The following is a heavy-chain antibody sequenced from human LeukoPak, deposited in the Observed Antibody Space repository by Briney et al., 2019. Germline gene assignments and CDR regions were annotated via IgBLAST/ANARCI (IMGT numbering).Heavy chain of an antibody. CDR3: ARVAIYCAGDCYSDALDI. CDR2: IYYSGST. Sequence: SETLSLTCTVSGGSISSYYWSWIRQPPGKGLEWIGYIYYSGSTNYNPSLKSRVTISVDTSKNQFSLKLSSVTAADTAVYYCARVAIYCAGDCYSDALDIWGRGIMVTVSS. D-gene: IGHD2-21*02. J-gene: IGHJ3*02. CDR1: GGSISSYY. V-gene: IGHV4-59*01.